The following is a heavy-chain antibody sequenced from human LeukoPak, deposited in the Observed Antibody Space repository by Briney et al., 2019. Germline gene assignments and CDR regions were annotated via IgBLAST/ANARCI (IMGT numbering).Heavy chain of an antibody. V-gene: IGHV3-72*01. CDR1: GFTFSDHY. CDR2: TRNKANSYTT. D-gene: IGHD3-3*01. Sequence: GGSLRLSCAASGFTFSDHYMDWVRQAPGKGLEWVGRTRNKANSYTTEYAASVKGRFTISRDDSKNSLYLQMNSLKTEDTAVYYCARDPRRFSLGYYHSSHGYNGMDVWGQGTTVTVSS. J-gene: IGHJ6*02. CDR3: ARDPRRFSLGYYHSSHGYNGMDV.